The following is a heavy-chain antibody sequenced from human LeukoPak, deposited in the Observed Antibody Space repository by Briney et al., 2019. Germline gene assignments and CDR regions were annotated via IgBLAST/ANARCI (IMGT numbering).Heavy chain of an antibody. J-gene: IGHJ6*03. D-gene: IGHD1-1*01. CDR1: GFTFSSYG. CDR3: AKAPRAQRVQLERQVDGFYYYMDV. V-gene: IGHV3-30*02. CDR2: IRYDGSNK. Sequence: PGGSLRLSCAASGFTFSSYGMHWVRQAPGKGLEWVAFIRYDGSNKYYADSVKGRFTISRDNSKNTLYLQMNSLRAEDTAVYYCAKAPRAQRVQLERQVDGFYYYMDVWGKGTTVTVSS.